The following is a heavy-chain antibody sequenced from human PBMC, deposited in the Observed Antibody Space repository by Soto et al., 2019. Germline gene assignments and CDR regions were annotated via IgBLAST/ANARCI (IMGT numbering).Heavy chain of an antibody. D-gene: IGHD3-10*01. J-gene: IGHJ4*02. V-gene: IGHV3-30*03. Sequence: QAQLVESGGGVVQPGRSLRLSCAASGFTFSSYGMHWARQAPGTGLEWVAVISYDGSLQHYADSVKGRFTISRDNSKNMLILQMNRLRAEDTAVYYCATDRGFGHASVPYSWGPGTLVSVSS. CDR3: ATDRGFGHASVPYS. CDR1: GFTFSSYG. CDR2: ISYDGSLQ.